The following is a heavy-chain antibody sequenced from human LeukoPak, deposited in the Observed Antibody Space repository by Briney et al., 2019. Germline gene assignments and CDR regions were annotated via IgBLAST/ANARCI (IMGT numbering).Heavy chain of an antibody. V-gene: IGHV4-59*01. CDR2: THYSGTG. CDR1: GGPIIASY. D-gene: IGHD3-22*01. J-gene: IGHJ4*02. Sequence: SETLSLTCAVSGGPIIASYWSWIRQPPGKGLEGIGYTHYSGTGNYNPFLKSRVTISIDTSKNRFSLRLTSVTAADTAVYYCARVRFYDTTGYSTSYYLDYWGQGALVTVSS. CDR3: ARVRFYDTTGYSTSYYLDY.